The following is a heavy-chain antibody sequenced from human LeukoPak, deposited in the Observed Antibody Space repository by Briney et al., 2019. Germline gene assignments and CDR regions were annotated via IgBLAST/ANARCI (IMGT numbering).Heavy chain of an antibody. V-gene: IGHV3-23*01. CDR1: GFTFSSYA. Sequence: TGGSLRLSCAASGFTFSSYAMSWVRQAPGKGLEWVSAISGGGGSTYYADSVKGRFTISRDNSKNTLYMQMNSLRAEDTAVYYCAKGSVEGDYGYDYWGQGTLVTVSS. D-gene: IGHD4-17*01. J-gene: IGHJ4*02. CDR2: ISGGGGST. CDR3: AKGSVEGDYGYDY.